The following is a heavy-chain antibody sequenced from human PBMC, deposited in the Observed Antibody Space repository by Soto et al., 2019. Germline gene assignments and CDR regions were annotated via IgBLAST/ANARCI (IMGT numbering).Heavy chain of an antibody. D-gene: IGHD5-18*01. Sequence: QVQLVQSGAEVKKPGSSVTFSCKASGGTLLSYTISWVRQAPGQGLEWMGGINPIFGIANYSHKFKGRVTRTADESTSVSHMAMRSLRSEGTAVYYGAGVEGETAVENGWGQGVAV. CDR2: INPIFGIA. CDR1: GGTLLSYT. CDR3: AGVEGETAVENG. J-gene: IGHJ6*02. V-gene: IGHV1-69*01.